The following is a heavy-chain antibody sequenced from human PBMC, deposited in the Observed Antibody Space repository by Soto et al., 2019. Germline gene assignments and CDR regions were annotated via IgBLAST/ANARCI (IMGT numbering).Heavy chain of an antibody. D-gene: IGHD3-10*01. CDR1: GGSISSSNW. V-gene: IGHV4-4*02. J-gene: IGHJ4*02. CDR3: ARRWGEGRVDY. Sequence: QVQLQESGPGLVKPSGTLSLTCAVSGGSISSSNWWSWVRQPPGKGLEWIGESYHSGKTNYNPSLKGRVTMAVDKSRNQFSLKLSSVTDADTAVYYCARRWGEGRVDYWGQGTLGTVSS. CDR2: SYHSGKT.